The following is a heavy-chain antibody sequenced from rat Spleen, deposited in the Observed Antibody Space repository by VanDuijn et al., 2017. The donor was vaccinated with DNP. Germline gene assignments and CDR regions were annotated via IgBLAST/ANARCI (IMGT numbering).Heavy chain of an antibody. J-gene: IGHJ2*01. CDR1: GFTFSDYY. CDR3: ARHRAYLRGFDY. CDR2: VTSSGGTT. Sequence: EVQLVESGGGLVQPGRSLKLSCAASGFTFSDYYMAWVRQAPTKSLEWVASVTSSGGTTYYRDSVKGRFTISRDKVKNIQYLQMDSLRSEATASYYCARHRAYLRGFDYWGQGVMVTVSS. D-gene: IGHD2-5*01. V-gene: IGHV5S11*01.